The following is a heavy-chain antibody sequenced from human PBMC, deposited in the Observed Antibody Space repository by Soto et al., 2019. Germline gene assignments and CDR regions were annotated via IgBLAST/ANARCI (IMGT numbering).Heavy chain of an antibody. J-gene: IGHJ4*02. Sequence: QITLKESGPTLVKPTQTLTLTCTFSGFSLSTSGVGVGWIRQPPGKALEWLALIYWDDDKRYSPSLKSRLTITKDTSKNQVVLTMTNMDPVDTATYYCAHRRAGYCSGGSCPIFDYWGQGTLVTVSS. CDR1: GFSLSTSGVG. D-gene: IGHD2-15*01. CDR2: IYWDDDK. V-gene: IGHV2-5*02. CDR3: AHRRAGYCSGGSCPIFDY.